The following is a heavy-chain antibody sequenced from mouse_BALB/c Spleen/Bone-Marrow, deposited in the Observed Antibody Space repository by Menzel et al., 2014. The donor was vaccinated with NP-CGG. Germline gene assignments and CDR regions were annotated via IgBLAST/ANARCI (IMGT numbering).Heavy chain of an antibody. CDR1: GYTFTSSW. V-gene: IGHV1S130*01. D-gene: IGHD4-1*01. Sequence: LVESGSVLVRPGASVKLSCKASGYTFTSSWMHWAKQRPGQGLEWIGEIHPNSGNTNYNEKFKVKATLTVDTSSSTAYVDLSSLTSEDSAVYYCARELGRGYYFDYWGQGTTLTVSS. CDR3: ARELGRGYYFDY. CDR2: IHPNSGNT. J-gene: IGHJ2*01.